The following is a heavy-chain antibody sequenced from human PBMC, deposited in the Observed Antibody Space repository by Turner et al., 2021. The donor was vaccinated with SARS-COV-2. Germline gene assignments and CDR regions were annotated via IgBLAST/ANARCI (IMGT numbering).Heavy chain of an antibody. CDR3: ASPYITMVRGVNYYGMDV. D-gene: IGHD3-10*01. Sequence: QLQLQESGPGLVKPSETLSLTCTVSGDAISSFSYYWGGLRQPPGKGLDWIGSVHFFGTTYYNPSLKSRATISIDTSKNQFSLKLSSVTAADTAVYYCASPYITMVRGVNYYGMDVWGQGTTVTVSS. CDR1: GDAISSFSYY. V-gene: IGHV4-39*01. CDR2: VHFFGTT. J-gene: IGHJ6*02.